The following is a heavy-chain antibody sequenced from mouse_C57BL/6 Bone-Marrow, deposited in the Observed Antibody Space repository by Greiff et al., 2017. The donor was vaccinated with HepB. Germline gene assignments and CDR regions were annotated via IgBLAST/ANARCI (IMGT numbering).Heavy chain of an antibody. CDR3: AREGIYDSYPYAMDY. D-gene: IGHD2-3*01. CDR1: GYTFTSYW. V-gene: IGHV1-59*01. Sequence: QVHVKQPGAELVRPGTSVKLSCKASGYTFTSYWMHWVKQRPGQGLEWIGVIDPSDSYTNYNQKFKGKATLTVDTSSSTAYMQLSSLTSEDSAVYYCAREGIYDSYPYAMDYWGQGTSVTVSS. J-gene: IGHJ4*01. CDR2: IDPSDSYT.